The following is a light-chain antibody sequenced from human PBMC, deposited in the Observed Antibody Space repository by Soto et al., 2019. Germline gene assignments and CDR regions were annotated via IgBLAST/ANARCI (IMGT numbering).Light chain of an antibody. CDR3: QQYGSSPLT. CDR2: GAS. V-gene: IGKV3-20*01. CDR1: QTVTSNY. Sequence: EIVLTQSTGPLSSSPGERATLSCKASQTVTSNYLAWYQQKPGQAPRLIIYGASSRATGIPDRFSGSWSGTDCTLTISRLEPEDVSVYYCQQYGSSPLTLGGGTKVDIK. J-gene: IGKJ4*01.